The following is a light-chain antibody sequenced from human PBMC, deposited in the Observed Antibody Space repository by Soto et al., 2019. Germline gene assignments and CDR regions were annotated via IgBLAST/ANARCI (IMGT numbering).Light chain of an antibody. Sequence: AIRMTQSPSSLSASTGDRVTITCRASQGISSYLAWYQQKPGKAPKLLIYAASTLQSGVPSRFSGSGSGTEFTLTISSLQPEDFASYYCLQHDTYPLTFGGGTKVEI. CDR1: QGISSY. J-gene: IGKJ4*01. CDR3: LQHDTYPLT. V-gene: IGKV1-8*01. CDR2: AAS.